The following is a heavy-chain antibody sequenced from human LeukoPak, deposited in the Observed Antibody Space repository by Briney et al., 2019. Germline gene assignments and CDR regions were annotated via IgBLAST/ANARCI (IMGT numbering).Heavy chain of an antibody. V-gene: IGHV3-15*01. Sequence: PGGSLRLSCATSGFSFYNAWMSWVRQAPGKGLEWVGRIRSEADGGTLDYAALVKGRFTISRDASKNTLYLQMNSLKTEDTAVYYCTTVIMGTPKDDYWGQGTPVTVSS. J-gene: IGHJ4*02. D-gene: IGHD4-23*01. CDR1: GFSFYNAW. CDR2: IRSEADGGTL. CDR3: TTVIMGTPKDDY.